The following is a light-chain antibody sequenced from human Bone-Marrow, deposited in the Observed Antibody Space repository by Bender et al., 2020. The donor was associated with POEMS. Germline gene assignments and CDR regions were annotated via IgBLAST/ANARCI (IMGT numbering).Light chain of an antibody. J-gene: IGLJ2*01. CDR3: SSYTRSTTLV. V-gene: IGLV2-14*01. Sequence: QSVLTQPASVSGSPGQSITISCTGTSSDIGGYDYVSWYQQHPGKAPRLMIFDVSNRPSGVSIRFSGPKSGNTASLTISGLQAEDEADYYCSSYTRSTTLVFGGGTRLIVL. CDR2: DVS. CDR1: SSDIGGYDY.